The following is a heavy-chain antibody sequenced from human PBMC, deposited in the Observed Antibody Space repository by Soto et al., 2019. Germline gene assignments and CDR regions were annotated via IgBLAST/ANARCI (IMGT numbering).Heavy chain of an antibody. D-gene: IGHD1-1*01. CDR3: AKEAPETTAHFDP. CDR1: GYTFTSYD. J-gene: IGHJ5*02. Sequence: GASVKVSCKAAGYTFTSYDINWVRQATGQGLEWMGWMNPNSGNTGYAQKFQGRVTMTRNTSISTAYMELSSLRSEDTAVYFCAKEAPETTAHFDPSGQGILVSVSS. CDR2: MNPNSGNT. V-gene: IGHV1-8*01.